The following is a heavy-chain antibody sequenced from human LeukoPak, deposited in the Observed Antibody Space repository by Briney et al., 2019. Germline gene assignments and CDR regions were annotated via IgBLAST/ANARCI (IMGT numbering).Heavy chain of an antibody. V-gene: IGHV3-73*01. CDR2: IRSKANSYAT. Sequence: GGSLRLSCAASGFTFSGSAMHWVRQASGKGLEWVGRIRSKANSYATAYAASVKGRFTISRDDSKNTAYLQMNSLKTEDTAVYYCTSRPVGYGGKSAFDIWDQGTMVAVSS. J-gene: IGHJ3*02. CDR3: TSRPVGYGGKSAFDI. D-gene: IGHD1-26*01. CDR1: GFTFSGSA.